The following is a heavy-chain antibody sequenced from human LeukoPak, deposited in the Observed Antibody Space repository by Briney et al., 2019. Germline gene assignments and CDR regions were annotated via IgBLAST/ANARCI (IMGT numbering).Heavy chain of an antibody. V-gene: IGHV1-18*01. D-gene: IGHD6-19*01. CDR1: GHTFTTYG. CDR2: ISAYNGNT. Sequence: ASVKVSCKPSGHTFTTYGISWVRQAPGQGLEWMGWISAYNGNTNYAQKLQGRVTMTTDTSTSTAYMELSRLRSDDTAVYYCARDRIEAVAGTSDAFDIWGQGTMVTVSS. J-gene: IGHJ3*02. CDR3: ARDRIEAVAGTSDAFDI.